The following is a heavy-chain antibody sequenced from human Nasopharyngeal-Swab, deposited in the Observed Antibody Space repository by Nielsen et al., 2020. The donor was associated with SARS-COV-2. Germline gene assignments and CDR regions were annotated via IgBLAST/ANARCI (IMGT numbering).Heavy chain of an antibody. D-gene: IGHD6-19*01. CDR3: ARIAVAALNDWYFDL. CDR2: IYYSGST. V-gene: IGHV4-59*01. J-gene: IGHJ2*01. CDR1: GGSISGYY. Sequence: SETLSLTCTVSGGSISGYYWSWIRQPPGKGLEWIGYIYYSGSTNYNPSLKSRVTISLGTSKNQFSLKLSSVTAADTAVYYCARIAVAALNDWYFDLWGRGTLVTVSS.